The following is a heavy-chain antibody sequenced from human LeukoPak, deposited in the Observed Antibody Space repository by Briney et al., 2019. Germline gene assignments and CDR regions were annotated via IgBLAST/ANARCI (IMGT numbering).Heavy chain of an antibody. J-gene: IGHJ4*02. CDR1: GFTFSSYS. V-gene: IGHV3-21*01. CDR3: ARDPRDYDSSGNY. CDR2: ISSSSTYI. D-gene: IGHD3-22*01. Sequence: PGRSLRLSCAASGFTFSSYSMSWVRQAPGKGLEWVSSISSSSTYIYYADSVKGRFTISRDNAKNSLYLQMNSLRAEDTAVFYCARDPRDYDSSGNYWGQGTLVTVSS.